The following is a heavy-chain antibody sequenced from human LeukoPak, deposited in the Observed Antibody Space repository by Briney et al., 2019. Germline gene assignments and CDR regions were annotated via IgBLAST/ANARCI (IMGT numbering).Heavy chain of an antibody. Sequence: ASVKVSCKTSGYPFSDYYIHWIRQASGQGLESMGWINPKNGDTKYAQRSQGRLTITMDTSIDTVYMELRSLRYDHTAVYYCARLSALWGQGTLVTVSS. CDR2: INPKNGDT. J-gene: IGHJ4*02. CDR1: GYPFSDYY. V-gene: IGHV1-2*02. CDR3: ARLSAL.